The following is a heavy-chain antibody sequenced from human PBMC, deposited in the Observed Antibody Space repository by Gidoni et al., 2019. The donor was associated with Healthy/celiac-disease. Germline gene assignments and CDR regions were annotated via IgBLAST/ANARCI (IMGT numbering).Heavy chain of an antibody. CDR2: INPSGGST. J-gene: IGHJ6*02. CDR1: GYTFTSYY. CDR3: ARPTLYSSSWYGGGIYGMDV. Sequence: QVQLVQSGAEVTKPGASVKVSFKASGYTFTSYYMHWVRQAPGHGLEWMGIINPSGGSTSYGQKFQGRVTMTRDTSTSTVYMEMSSLRSEDTAVYYCARPTLYSSSWYGGGIYGMDVWGQGTTVTVSS. D-gene: IGHD6-13*01. V-gene: IGHV1-46*01.